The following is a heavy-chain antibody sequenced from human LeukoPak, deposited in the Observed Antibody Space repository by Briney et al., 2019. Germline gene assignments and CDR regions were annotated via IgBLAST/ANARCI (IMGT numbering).Heavy chain of an antibody. CDR1: GFTFSNYF. J-gene: IGHJ5*02. CDR3: ARRVDATRWFDP. CDR2: INSDGTTT. Sequence: GGSLRLSCAASGFTFSNYFMHWVRQAPGKGLVWVSRINSDGTTTMYADSVKGRFTISRDNAKNTLYLQMNSLRDEDTAVYYCARRVDATRWFDPWGQGTLVAVSS. V-gene: IGHV3-74*03. D-gene: IGHD2-15*01.